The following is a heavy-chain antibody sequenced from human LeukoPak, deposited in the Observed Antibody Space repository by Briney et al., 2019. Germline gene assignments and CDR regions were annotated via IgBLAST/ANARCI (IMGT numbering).Heavy chain of an antibody. V-gene: IGHV3-30-3*01. J-gene: IGHJ4*02. CDR1: GFTFSSYA. CDR3: ARDGDLTTVTTSFDY. D-gene: IGHD4-17*01. CDR2: ISYDGSNK. Sequence: PGGSLRLSCAASGFTFSSYAMHWVRQAPGKGLEWVAVISYDGSNKYYADSVKGRFTISRDNSKNTLYLQMNSLRAEDTAVYYCARDGDLTTVTTSFDYWGQGTLVTVSS.